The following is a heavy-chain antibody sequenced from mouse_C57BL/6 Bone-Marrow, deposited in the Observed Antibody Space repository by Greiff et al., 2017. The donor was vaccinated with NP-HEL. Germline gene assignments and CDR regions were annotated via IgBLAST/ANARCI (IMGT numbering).Heavy chain of an antibody. CDR1: GFSLTSYG. CDR3: AKNRDYYGSYWYFDV. Sequence: VMLVESGPGLVQPSQSLSITCTVSGFSLTSYGVHWVRQSPGKGLEWLGVIWRGGSTDYNAAFMSRLSITKDNSKSQVFFKMNSLQADDTAIYDCAKNRDYYGSYWYFDVWGTGTTVTVSS. J-gene: IGHJ1*03. D-gene: IGHD1-1*01. V-gene: IGHV2-5*01. CDR2: IWRGGST.